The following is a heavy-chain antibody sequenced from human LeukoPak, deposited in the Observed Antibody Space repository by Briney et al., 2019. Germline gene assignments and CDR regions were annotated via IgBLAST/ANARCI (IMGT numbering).Heavy chain of an antibody. Sequence: PGGSLRLSCAASGFTFNRDWTAWARQAPGKGLEWIGEIYHSGSTNYNPSLKSRVTISVDKSKNQFSLKLSSVTAADTAVYYCARDPQKGYDIWGQGTMVTVSS. CDR1: GFTFNRDW. J-gene: IGHJ3*02. CDR3: ARDPQKGYDI. CDR2: IYHSGST. V-gene: IGHV4-4*02. D-gene: IGHD6-13*01.